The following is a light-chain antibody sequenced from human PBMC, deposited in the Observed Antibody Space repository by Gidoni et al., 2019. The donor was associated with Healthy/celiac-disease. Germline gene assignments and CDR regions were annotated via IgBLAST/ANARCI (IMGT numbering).Light chain of an antibody. Sequence: EIVLTQSPGTLSLSTGERATLSCRASQSVSSSYLAWYQQKPGQAPRLLIYGASSRATGIPDRFSGSGSGTDFTLTISRLEPEDFAVYYCQQYGSSPPDFGQGTKLEIK. CDR3: QQYGSSPPD. V-gene: IGKV3-20*01. CDR1: QSVSSSY. CDR2: GAS. J-gene: IGKJ2*01.